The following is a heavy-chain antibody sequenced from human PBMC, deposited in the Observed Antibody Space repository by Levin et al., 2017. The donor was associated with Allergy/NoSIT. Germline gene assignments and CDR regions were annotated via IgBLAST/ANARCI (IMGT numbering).Heavy chain of an antibody. CDR2: IKSKTDGGTT. CDR1: GFTFSNAW. Sequence: GGSLRLSCAASGFTFSNAWMSWVRQAPGKGLEWVGRIKSKTDGGTTDYAAPVKGRFTISRDDSKNTLYLQMNSLKTEDTAVYYCTTEYYYDMGGGNDYWGQGTLVTVSS. V-gene: IGHV3-15*01. J-gene: IGHJ4*02. D-gene: IGHD3-22*01. CDR3: TTEYYYDMGGGNDY.